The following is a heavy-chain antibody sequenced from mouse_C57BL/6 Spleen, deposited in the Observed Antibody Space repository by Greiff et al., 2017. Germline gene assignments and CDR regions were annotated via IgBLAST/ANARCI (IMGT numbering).Heavy chain of an antibody. CDR2: IYPSSGST. Sequence: QVHLQQPGAELVKPGASVKLSCKASGYTFTSYCMHWVKQRPGQGLEWIGYIYPSSGSTKYNEKFKGKATLTADKSSSTAYMQLNSLTSEYAADYCCAYYYGSSGNCGDWGQETTVTVAA. V-gene: IGHV1-55*01. CDR3: AYYYGSSGNCGD. J-gene: IGHJ2*01. CDR1: GYTFTSYC. D-gene: IGHD1-1*01.